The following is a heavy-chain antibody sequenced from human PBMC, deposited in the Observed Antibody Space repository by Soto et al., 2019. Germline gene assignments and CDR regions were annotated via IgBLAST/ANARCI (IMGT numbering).Heavy chain of an antibody. CDR2: INPSGGST. D-gene: IGHD3-3*01. V-gene: IGHV1-46*01. CDR1: GYTFTSYY. CDR3: ASPVRYYDFWSGYLNYYYSGMDV. Sequence: GASVKVSCKASGYTFTSYYMHWVRQAPGQGLEWMGIINPSGGSTSYAQKLQGRVTMTRDTSTSTVYMELSSLRSEDTAVYYCASPVRYYDFWSGYLNYYYSGMDVWGQGTRVTFSS. J-gene: IGHJ6*02.